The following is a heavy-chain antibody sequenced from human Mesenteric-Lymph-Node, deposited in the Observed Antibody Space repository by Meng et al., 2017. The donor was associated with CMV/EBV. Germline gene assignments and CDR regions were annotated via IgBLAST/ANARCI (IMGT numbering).Heavy chain of an antibody. CDR3: ARHQRWLKSEGGFNY. CDR1: GGPFSGYY. CDR2: INHSGST. V-gene: IGHV4-34*01. Sequence: QVQLQQWGEGLLKPSETLSRTVSVYGGPFSGYYRSWIRQPPGKGLEWIGEINHSGSTNYHPSLKSRVTISVDTSKNQFSLKLSSVTAADTAVYYCARHQRWLKSEGGFNYWGQGTLVTVSS. D-gene: IGHD4-23*01. J-gene: IGHJ4*02.